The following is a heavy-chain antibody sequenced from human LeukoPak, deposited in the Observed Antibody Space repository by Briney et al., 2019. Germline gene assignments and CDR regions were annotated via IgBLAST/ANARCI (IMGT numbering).Heavy chain of an antibody. CDR2: LSYSGST. J-gene: IGHJ4*02. Sequence: SETLSLTCAVSGVSMNSDGYFWNWIRQPPGKGLEWIGFLSYSGSTYFNPSLKSRISIFVDTSKNQFSLKLTSVTAADTAVYYCARGAPPAYWGQGTLVTVSS. CDR3: ARGAPPAY. V-gene: IGHV4-30-4*07. CDR1: GVSMNSDGYF.